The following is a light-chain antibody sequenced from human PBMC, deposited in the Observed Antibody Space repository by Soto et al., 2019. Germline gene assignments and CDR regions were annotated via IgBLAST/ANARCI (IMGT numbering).Light chain of an antibody. J-gene: IGKJ1*01. V-gene: IGKV1-5*03. Sequence: DIQMTQSPSTLSASVGERVTITCRASQYIHNYLAWYQKKPGEAPKLLIYEAANLESGVPSRFSGSGTGTEFTLTISSLQPDDFATYYCQQSNNYPWTFGQGTRVEI. CDR1: QYIHNY. CDR3: QQSNNYPWT. CDR2: EAA.